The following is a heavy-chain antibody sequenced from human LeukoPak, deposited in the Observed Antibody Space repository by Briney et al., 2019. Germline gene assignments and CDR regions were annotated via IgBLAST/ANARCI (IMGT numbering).Heavy chain of an antibody. V-gene: IGHV3-7*01. CDR2: IKQDGSEK. J-gene: IGHJ4*02. CDR1: GFIFSSHG. Sequence: GGSLRLSCAASGFIFSSHGMSWVRQAPGKGLEWVANIKQDGSEKYYVDSVRGRFTISRDNAKNSLYVQMNSLRVEDTAVYYCARDDDYYDSSGYYYDYFDYWGQGTLVTVSS. D-gene: IGHD3-22*01. CDR3: ARDDDYYDSSGYYYDYFDY.